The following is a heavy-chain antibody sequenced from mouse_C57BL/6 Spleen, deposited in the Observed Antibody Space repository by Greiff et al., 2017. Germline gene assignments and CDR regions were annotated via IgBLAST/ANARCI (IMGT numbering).Heavy chain of an antibody. D-gene: IGHD1-1*01. J-gene: IGHJ1*03. Sequence: EVKLMESGPGLVKPSQSLSLTCSVTGYSITSGYYWNWIRQFPGNKLEWMGYLSYDGSNNYNPSLKNRISITRDTSNNQFFLKLNSVTTEDTATGYCAREGSSYWYFDVWGTGTTVTVSS. CDR3: AREGSSYWYFDV. CDR2: LSYDGSN. CDR1: GYSITSGYY. V-gene: IGHV3-6*01.